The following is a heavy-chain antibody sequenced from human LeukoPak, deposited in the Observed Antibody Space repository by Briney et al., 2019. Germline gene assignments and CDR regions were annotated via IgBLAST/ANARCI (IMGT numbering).Heavy chain of an antibody. CDR1: GFTFSSYA. J-gene: IGHJ4*02. Sequence: GGSLRLSCAASGFTFSSYAMSWVRQAPGKRLEWVSAISGSGGSTYYADSVKGRFTISRDNSKNTLYLQMNSLRAEDTAVYYCAKDYDFWTAFDYWGQGTLVTVSS. D-gene: IGHD3-3*01. V-gene: IGHV3-23*01. CDR3: AKDYDFWTAFDY. CDR2: ISGSGGST.